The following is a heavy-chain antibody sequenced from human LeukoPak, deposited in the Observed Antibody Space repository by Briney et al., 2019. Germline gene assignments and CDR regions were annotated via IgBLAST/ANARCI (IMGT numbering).Heavy chain of an antibody. CDR3: AKGAGPAPTIDDFFQH. D-gene: IGHD3-9*01. CDR2: ISWDGGST. Sequence: GGSLRLSCAASGFTFSSYAMSWVRQAPGKGLEWVSLISWDGGSTYYADSMKGRFTISRDNSKNSLYLQMNSLRTEDTALYYCAKGAGPAPTIDDFFQHWGQGTLVTVFS. V-gene: IGHV3-43*01. J-gene: IGHJ1*01. CDR1: GFTFSSYA.